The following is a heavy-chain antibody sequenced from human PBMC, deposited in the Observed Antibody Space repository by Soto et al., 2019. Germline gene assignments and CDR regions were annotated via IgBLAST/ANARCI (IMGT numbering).Heavy chain of an antibody. Sequence: QVQLQESGPGLVKPSETLSLTCNVSGGSIGSYCWSWIRQPPGKGLEWIGYISQAGSTNYNPSLTSRVTISVDTSKGQFSLSLTSVTAADTAVYYCARVSRWGGIGAPPTRKPYYYYMDVWGKGTTVTVSS. D-gene: IGHD6-13*01. V-gene: IGHV4-59*01. CDR1: GGSIGSYC. CDR2: ISQAGST. J-gene: IGHJ6*03. CDR3: ARVSRWGGIGAPPTRKPYYYYMDV.